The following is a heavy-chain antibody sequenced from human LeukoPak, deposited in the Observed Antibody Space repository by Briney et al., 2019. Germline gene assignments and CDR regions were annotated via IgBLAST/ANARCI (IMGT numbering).Heavy chain of an antibody. CDR2: ISDSGGRT. CDR3: AKRGVVIRVILVGFHKEAYYFDS. D-gene: IGHD3-22*01. J-gene: IGHJ4*02. CDR1: GITLSNYG. V-gene: IGHV3-23*01. Sequence: PGGSLRLSCAVSGITLSNYGMSWVRQAPGKGLEWVAGISDSGGRTNYADSVKGRFTISRDNPKNTLYLQMNSLRPEDTAVYFCAKRGVVIRVILVGFHKEAYYFDSWGQEVLVTVSS.